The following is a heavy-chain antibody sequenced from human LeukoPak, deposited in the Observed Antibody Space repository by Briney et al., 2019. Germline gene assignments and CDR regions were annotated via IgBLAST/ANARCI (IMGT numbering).Heavy chain of an antibody. J-gene: IGHJ4*02. CDR2: IYYSGST. Sequence: WETLSLTCTVSGGSISSSSYYWGWIRQPPGKGLEWIGSIYYSGSTYYNPPLKSRVTISVDTSKNQFSLKLSSVTAADTAVYYCARGGSGSYYQGYFDYWGQGTLVTVSS. CDR3: ARGGSGSYYQGYFDY. D-gene: IGHD1-26*01. V-gene: IGHV4-39*07. CDR1: GGSISSSSYY.